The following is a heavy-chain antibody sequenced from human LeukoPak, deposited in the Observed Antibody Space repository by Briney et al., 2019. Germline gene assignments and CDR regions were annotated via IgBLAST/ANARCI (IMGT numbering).Heavy chain of an antibody. Sequence: PGGSLRLSCAASGFTFSSCGFNWVRQAPGKGLEWVSSIGPTGTDRYYADLVRGRFTISRDNAKNSMYLQMDSLRDEDTAVYYCATETIGRHYDYWGQGTLLTVSS. V-gene: IGHV3-21*01. CDR3: ATETIGRHYDY. D-gene: IGHD1-14*01. CDR2: IGPTGTDR. J-gene: IGHJ4*02. CDR1: GFTFSSCG.